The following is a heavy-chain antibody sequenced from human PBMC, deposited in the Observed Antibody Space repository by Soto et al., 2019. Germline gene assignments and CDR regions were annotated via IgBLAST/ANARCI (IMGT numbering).Heavy chain of an antibody. J-gene: IGHJ6*02. V-gene: IGHV3-74*01. CDR1: GFTFSNCC. CDR3: VRARGYYGMDV. CDR2: ISSDGITI. Sequence: XVCLRLSCAASGFTFSNCCMHWVRQPPGKGLVWVALISSDGITISYADSVKGRFTISRDNAKNTLYLQMNSLRAEDTAMYYCVRARGYYGMDVWGQGTAVTVSS.